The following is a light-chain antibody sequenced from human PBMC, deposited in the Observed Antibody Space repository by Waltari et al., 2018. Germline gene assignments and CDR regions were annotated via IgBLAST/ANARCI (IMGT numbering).Light chain of an antibody. V-gene: IGLV1-44*01. Sequence: QSVLTQPPSASGTPGQRVTISCSGSSSNIGRNTVNWYLQLPGTAPKLLIYSNNQRPSGVPDRVSGSKSGTSASLAISGLRSEDEADYYCAAWDDSLNGRVFGGGTKLTVL. J-gene: IGLJ3*02. CDR3: AAWDDSLNGRV. CDR2: SNN. CDR1: SSNIGRNT.